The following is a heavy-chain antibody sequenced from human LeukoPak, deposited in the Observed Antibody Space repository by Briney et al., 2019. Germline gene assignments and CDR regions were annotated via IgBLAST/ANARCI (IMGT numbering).Heavy chain of an antibody. Sequence: GGSLRLSCAASGFSVSVNYMSWVRQAPGKGLEWVSTLFASGYSTYADSVKGRFTISRDNSKNTLDLQMNSLRAEDTAVYYCAKDDLYQLLSAFDIWGQGTMVTVSS. D-gene: IGHD2-2*01. V-gene: IGHV3-66*01. J-gene: IGHJ3*02. CDR1: GFSVSVNY. CDR3: AKDDLYQLLSAFDI. CDR2: LFASGYS.